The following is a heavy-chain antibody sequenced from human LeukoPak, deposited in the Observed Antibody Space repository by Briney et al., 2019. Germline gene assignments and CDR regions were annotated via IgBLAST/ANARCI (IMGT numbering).Heavy chain of an antibody. D-gene: IGHD6-13*01. CDR1: GGSISSSSYY. J-gene: IGHJ4*02. CDR2: IYHSGST. V-gene: IGHV4-39*07. CDR3: ARRVHSSSWSSYFDY. Sequence: SETPSLTCTVSGGSISSSSYYWGWIRQPPGKGLEWIGNIYHSGSTYYNPSLKSRVTISVDKSKNQFFLKLSSVTATDTAVYYCARRVHSSSWSSYFDYWGQETLVTVSS.